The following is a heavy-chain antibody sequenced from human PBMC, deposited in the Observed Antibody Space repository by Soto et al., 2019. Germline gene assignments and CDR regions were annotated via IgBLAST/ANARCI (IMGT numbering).Heavy chain of an antibody. CDR3: ARACRDGCNYHFDY. CDR1: GFTFSSYA. D-gene: IGHD5-12*01. J-gene: IGHJ4*02. V-gene: IGHV3-30-3*01. CDR2: ISYDGSNK. Sequence: GGSLRLSCAASGFTFSSYAMHWVRQAPGKGLEWVAVISYDGSNKYYADSVKGRFTISRDNSKNTLYLQMNSLRAEDTAVYYCARACRDGCNYHFDYWGQGTLVTVSS.